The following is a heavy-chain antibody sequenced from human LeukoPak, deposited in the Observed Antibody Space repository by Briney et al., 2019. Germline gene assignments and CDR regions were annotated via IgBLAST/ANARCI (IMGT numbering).Heavy chain of an antibody. CDR1: GFTFRSYW. D-gene: IGHD2-15*01. CDR3: ARDQIYCSGGYWYFDY. J-gene: IGHJ4*02. Sequence: GGSERLFRAASGFTFRSYWTHWVRQAPGKGLVWVSRINSDGCSTSYADSVKGRFTISRDNAKNTLYLQMNSLRVEDSAVYYCARDQIYCSGGYWYFDYWGQ. V-gene: IGHV3-74*01. CDR2: INSDGCST.